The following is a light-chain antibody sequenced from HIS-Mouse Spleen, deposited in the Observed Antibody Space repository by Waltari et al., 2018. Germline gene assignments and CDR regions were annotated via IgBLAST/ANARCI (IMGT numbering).Light chain of an antibody. Sequence: QSALTQPASVSGSPGQSITISGTGTSSDVGGYNYLSWYQQHPGKAPKLMIYEVSNRPSGVSNRFSGSKSGNTASLTISGLQAEDEADYYCSSYTSSSTYVVFGGGTKLTVL. V-gene: IGLV2-14*01. CDR1: SSDVGGYNY. CDR3: SSYTSSSTYVV. CDR2: EVS. J-gene: IGLJ2*01.